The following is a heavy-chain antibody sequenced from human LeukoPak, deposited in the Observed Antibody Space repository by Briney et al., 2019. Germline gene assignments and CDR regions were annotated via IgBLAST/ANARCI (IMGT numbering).Heavy chain of an antibody. J-gene: IGHJ5*02. D-gene: IGHD3-10*01. V-gene: IGHV4-31*03. CDR2: IYYSGST. CDR3: ARVNHYYGSGSYYEDLRWFDP. CDR1: GGSISSGGYY. Sequence: SETLSLTCTVSGGSISSGGYYWSWIRQHPGKGLEWIGYIYYSGSTYYNPSLKSRVTISVDTSKNQFSLKLSSVTAADTAVYYCARVNHYYGSGSYYEDLRWFDPWGQGTLVTVSS.